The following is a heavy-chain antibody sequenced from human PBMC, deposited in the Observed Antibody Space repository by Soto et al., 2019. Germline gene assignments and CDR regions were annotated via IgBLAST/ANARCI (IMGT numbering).Heavy chain of an antibody. CDR3: AAHPFDYYDSPYFDY. Sequence: SETLSLTCTVSGASVSDNYWSWIRQPPGKGLEWIGYTYYTGSANYNPSLKSRVTILVGKSKNHLSLTLNSVTAADTAVYYCAAHPFDYYDSPYFDYWGQGTLVTVSS. CDR1: GASVSDNY. CDR2: TYYTGSA. V-gene: IGHV4-59*02. D-gene: IGHD3-22*01. J-gene: IGHJ4*02.